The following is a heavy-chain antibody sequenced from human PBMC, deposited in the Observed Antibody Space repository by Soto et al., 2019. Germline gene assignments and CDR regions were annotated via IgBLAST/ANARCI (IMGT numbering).Heavy chain of an antibody. D-gene: IGHD3-10*01. J-gene: IGHJ6*02. V-gene: IGHV3-23*01. CDR1: GFPFSMFA. Sequence: GVSLRLSCAVSGFPFSMFAMNWVRQAPGKGLESVSGLRGSGGGTYYADCVRGRFTISRDDSSNILYLEMTTLIGHDNAVYYWANASGRVHYGMHERDQETTVTV. CDR2: LRGSGGGT. CDR3: ANASGRVHYGMHE.